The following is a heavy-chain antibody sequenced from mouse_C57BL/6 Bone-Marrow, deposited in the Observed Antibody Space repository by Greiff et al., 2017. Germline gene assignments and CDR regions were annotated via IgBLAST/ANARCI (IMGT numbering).Heavy chain of an antibody. CDR1: GYAFTNYL. J-gene: IGHJ2*01. CDR3: ARRSSGYLYFDY. Sequence: QVQLQQSGAELVRPGTSVKVSCKASGYAFTNYLIEWVKQRPGQGLEWIGVINPGSGGTNYNEKFKGKATLTADKSSSTAYLQLSSLTSEDSAVCFCARRSSGYLYFDYWGQGTTLTVSS. V-gene: IGHV1-54*01. D-gene: IGHD3-2*02. CDR2: INPGSGGT.